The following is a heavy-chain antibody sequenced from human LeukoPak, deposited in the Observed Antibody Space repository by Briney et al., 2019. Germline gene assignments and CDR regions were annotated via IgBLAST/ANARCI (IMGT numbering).Heavy chain of an antibody. CDR1: GGSISSGDYY. Sequence: PSETLSLTCTVSGGSISSGDYYWSWIRQPPGKGLEWIGYVYYSGSTYYNPSLKGRVTISVDTSKNQFSLKLSSVTAADTAVYYCARAKSGWYAGAFTFDYWGQGTLVTVSS. V-gene: IGHV4-30-4*01. CDR2: VYYSGST. D-gene: IGHD6-19*01. CDR3: ARAKSGWYAGAFTFDY. J-gene: IGHJ4*02.